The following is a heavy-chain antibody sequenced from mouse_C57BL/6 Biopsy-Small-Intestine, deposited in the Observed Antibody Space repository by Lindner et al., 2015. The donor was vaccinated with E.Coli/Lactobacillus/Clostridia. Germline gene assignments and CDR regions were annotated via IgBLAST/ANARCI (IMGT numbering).Heavy chain of an antibody. J-gene: IGHJ2*01. D-gene: IGHD4-1*01. CDR1: GYTFTDYY. V-gene: IGHV1-34*01. Sequence: VQLQESGPELVKPGASVKMSCKASGYTFTDYYMHWVKQSHGKSLEWIGYIYPKNGGHGYNQKFKGKATLTLDKSSNTAYMELRSLTSAESAVYYCVRDAGTYFDYWGQGTTLTVSS. CDR3: VRDAGTYFDY. CDR2: IYPKNGGH.